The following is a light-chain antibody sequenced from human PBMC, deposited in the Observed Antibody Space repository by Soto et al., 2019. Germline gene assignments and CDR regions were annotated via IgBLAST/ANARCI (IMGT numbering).Light chain of an antibody. CDR3: QQSYSSPWT. CDR2: AAS. J-gene: IGKJ1*01. Sequence: DIQMTQSPSSLSASVGDRVTITCRASQSINSYLNWYQQKPGKAPKFLIYAASSLQSGVPSRFSGSAAGTDFTLTISSLQSEDSATYYCQQSYSSPWTFGQGTKVEI. CDR1: QSINSY. V-gene: IGKV1-39*01.